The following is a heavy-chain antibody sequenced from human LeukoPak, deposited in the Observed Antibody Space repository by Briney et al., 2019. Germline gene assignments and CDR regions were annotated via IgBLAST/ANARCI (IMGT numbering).Heavy chain of an antibody. Sequence: PSETLSLTCNVSGGSISSDSYYWSWIRQPAGKGLDWIRRFYTSGSTNYNPSLKSRVTISVDTSKNQFSLKLNSVTAADTAVYYCARGRDGYNFLNRGEYYYFDYWGQGTLVTVSS. V-gene: IGHV4-61*02. CDR3: ARGRDGYNFLNRGEYYYFDY. CDR2: FYTSGST. CDR1: GGSISSDSYY. J-gene: IGHJ4*02. D-gene: IGHD5-24*01.